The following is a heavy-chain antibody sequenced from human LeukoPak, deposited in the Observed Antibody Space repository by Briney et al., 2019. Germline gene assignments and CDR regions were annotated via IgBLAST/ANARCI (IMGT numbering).Heavy chain of an antibody. V-gene: IGHV3-48*03. J-gene: IGHJ4*02. CDR3: AKDGWVHSSGWYSY. CDR2: ISSSGSTI. D-gene: IGHD6-19*01. CDR1: GFTFSSYE. Sequence: GGSLRLSCAASGFTFSSYEMNWVRQAPGKGLEWVSYISSSGSTIYYADSVKGRFTISRDNAKNSLYLQMNSLRAEDTAVYYCAKDGWVHSSGWYSYWGQGTLVTVSS.